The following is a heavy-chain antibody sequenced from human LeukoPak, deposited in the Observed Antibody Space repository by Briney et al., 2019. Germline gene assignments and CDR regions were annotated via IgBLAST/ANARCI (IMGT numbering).Heavy chain of an antibody. V-gene: IGHV4-59*01. CDR1: GGSISSYY. D-gene: IGHD3-10*01. CDR2: IYYSGST. J-gene: IGHJ5*02. CDR3: ARVEYCYGSGSYYNYWFDP. Sequence: SETLSLTCTVSGGSISSYYWSWIRQPPGKGLEWIGYIYYSGSTNYNPSLKSRVTISVDTSKNQFSLKLSSVTAADTAVYYCARVEYCYGSGSYYNYWFDPWGQGTLVTVSS.